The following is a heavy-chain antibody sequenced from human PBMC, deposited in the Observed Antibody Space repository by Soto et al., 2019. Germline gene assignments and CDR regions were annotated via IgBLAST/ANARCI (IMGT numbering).Heavy chain of an antibody. V-gene: IGHV1-18*01. Sequence: ASVKVSCKASGYTLTSYGISWVRQAPGQGLEWMGWISAYNGNTNYAQKLQGRVTMTTDTSKNQFSLKLSSVTAADTAVYYCAREGWLRSFDYWGQGTLVTVSS. D-gene: IGHD5-12*01. CDR3: AREGWLRSFDY. CDR2: ISAYNGNT. J-gene: IGHJ4*02. CDR1: GYTLTSYG.